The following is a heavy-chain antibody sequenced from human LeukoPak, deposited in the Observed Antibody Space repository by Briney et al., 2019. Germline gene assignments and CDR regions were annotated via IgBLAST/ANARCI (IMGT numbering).Heavy chain of an antibody. Sequence: GGSLRLSCAASGFTFSSYWMSWVRQAPGKGLEWVANIKQDGSEKYYVDSVKGRFTISRDNAKNSLYLQMNSLRAEDTAVYYCAREQYCSGGSCYYYINYYYYGMDVWGQGTTVTVSS. CDR1: GFTFSSYW. D-gene: IGHD2-15*01. CDR2: IKQDGSEK. J-gene: IGHJ6*02. CDR3: AREQYCSGGSCYYYINYYYYGMDV. V-gene: IGHV3-7*01.